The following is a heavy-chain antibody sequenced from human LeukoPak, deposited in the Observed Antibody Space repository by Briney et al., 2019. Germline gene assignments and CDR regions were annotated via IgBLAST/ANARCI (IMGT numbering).Heavy chain of an antibody. V-gene: IGHV4-4*07. CDR3: ARGGPIWFGELYDWFDP. D-gene: IGHD3-10*01. Sequence: SETLSLTCTVSGGSISSYYWSWIRQPAGKGLEWIGRIYTSGSTNYNPPLKSRVTMSVDTSKNQFSLKLSSVTAADTAVYYCARGGPIWFGELYDWFDPWGQGTLVTVSS. J-gene: IGHJ5*02. CDR1: GGSISSYY. CDR2: IYTSGST.